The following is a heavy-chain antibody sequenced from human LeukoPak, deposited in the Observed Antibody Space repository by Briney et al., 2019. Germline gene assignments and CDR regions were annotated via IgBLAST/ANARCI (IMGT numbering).Heavy chain of an antibody. Sequence: GSSVKVSCKASGGTFSSSAISWVRQAPGQGLEWMGGIIPIFHTSTYARKFQGRLTITADESTNTAYMELSSLRSDDTAIYHCARELLPGGFADYWGQGTLVTVSS. CDR3: ARELLPGGFADY. CDR1: GGTFSSSA. J-gene: IGHJ4*02. CDR2: IIPIFHTS. V-gene: IGHV1-69*01. D-gene: IGHD3-22*01.